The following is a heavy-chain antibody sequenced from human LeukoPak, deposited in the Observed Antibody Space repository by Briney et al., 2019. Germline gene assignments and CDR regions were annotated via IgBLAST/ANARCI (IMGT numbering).Heavy chain of an antibody. CDR1: GFTFSSYG. Sequence: GGSLRLSCAASGFTFSSYGMSWVRQAPGKGLEWVSAISGSGGSTYYADSVKGRFTISRDNSKNTLYLQMNSLRAEDTAVYYCARYYYDSSGYYSFDYWGQGTLVTVSS. V-gene: IGHV3-23*01. CDR3: ARYYYDSSGYYSFDY. J-gene: IGHJ4*02. D-gene: IGHD3-22*01. CDR2: ISGSGGST.